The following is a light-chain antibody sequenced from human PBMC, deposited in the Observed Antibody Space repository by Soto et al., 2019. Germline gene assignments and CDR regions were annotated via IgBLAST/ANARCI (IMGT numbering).Light chain of an antibody. Sequence: IVLTQSPGSLSVSLGQRVSLSCRASQSVNSNLAWYQKKSGQPPRLLIYAASTRATGIPYRFSGSGSWTDFTLTISSLQSEDFAVYYCHQDADWPRHTFGQGTKLE. CDR2: AAS. CDR3: HQDADWPRHT. V-gene: IGKV3-15*01. CDR1: QSVNSN. J-gene: IGKJ2*01.